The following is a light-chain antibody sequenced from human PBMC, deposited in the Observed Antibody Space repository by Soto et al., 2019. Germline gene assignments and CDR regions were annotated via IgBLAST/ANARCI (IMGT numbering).Light chain of an antibody. CDR1: SSDVGGYNY. CDR2: EVS. J-gene: IGLJ1*01. V-gene: IGLV2-8*01. CDR3: SSYAGSNNLGV. Sequence: QSAPTRAPSASGSPGQAGPISCTGNSSDVGGYNYVSWYQQHPGKAPKLMIYEVSKRPSGVPDRFSGSKSGNTASLTVSGLQAEDEADYYCSSYAGSNNLGVFGTGTKVTVL.